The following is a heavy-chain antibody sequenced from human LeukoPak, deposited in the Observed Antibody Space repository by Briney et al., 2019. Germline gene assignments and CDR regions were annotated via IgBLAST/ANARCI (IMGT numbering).Heavy chain of an antibody. V-gene: IGHV1-2*02. J-gene: IGHJ6*03. CDR2: INPNSGGT. CDR3: ARVNYGDEFYYYYYMDV. Sequence: ASVKVSCKASGYTFTGYYMHWVRQAPGQGLEWMGWINPNSGGTNYAQKFQGRVTMTRDTSISTAYMELSRLRSDDTAVYYCARVNYGDEFYYYYYMDVWGKGTTVTISS. CDR1: GYTFTGYY. D-gene: IGHD4-17*01.